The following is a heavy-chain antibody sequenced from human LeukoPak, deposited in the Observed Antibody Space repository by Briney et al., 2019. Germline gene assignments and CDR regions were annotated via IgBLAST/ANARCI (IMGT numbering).Heavy chain of an antibody. J-gene: IGHJ4*02. CDR1: GFTFSTSG. D-gene: IGHD1-26*01. CDR2: ISSRSYG. V-gene: IGHV3-21*04. CDR3: AREDSGSYYSDY. Sequence: GGSLRLSCAASGFTFSTSGMNWVRQAPGKGLEWVASISSRSYGYYADAVKGRFTISRDNARNSLYLQMNSLRAEDTALYYCAREDSGSYYSDYWGQGTLVTVSS.